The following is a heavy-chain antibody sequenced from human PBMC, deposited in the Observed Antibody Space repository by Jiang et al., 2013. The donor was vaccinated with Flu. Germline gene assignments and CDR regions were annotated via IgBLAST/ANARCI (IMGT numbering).Heavy chain of an antibody. CDR3: ARDGVSAGTDY. Sequence: VQLLESGGGVVQPGRSLRLSCAASGFTFSSYAMHWVRQTPGKGLEWVAVISYDGSNKYYADSVKGRFTISRDNSKNTLYLQMNSLRAEDTAVYYCARDGVSAGTDYWGQGTLVTVSS. CDR1: GFTFSSYA. J-gene: IGHJ4*02. CDR2: ISYDGSNK. V-gene: IGHV3-30-3*01. D-gene: IGHD6-13*01.